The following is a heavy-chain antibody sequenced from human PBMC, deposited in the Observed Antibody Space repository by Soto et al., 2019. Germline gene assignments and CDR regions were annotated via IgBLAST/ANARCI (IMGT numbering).Heavy chain of an antibody. V-gene: IGHV1-69*12. D-gene: IGHD1-1*01. Sequence: QVQLVQSGAEVTKPGSSVTVSCKASGGTFGNSAISWVRQAPGQGLEWMGGIIPIFPPPDYAQKFQGRVTIPADESTTIAYMELTSVRSEETAVYYCARDKDRQQQGGNYYYGIDVWGQGTGVTVSS. CDR2: IIPIFPPP. CDR1: GGTFGNSA. J-gene: IGHJ6*02. CDR3: ARDKDRQQQGGNYYYGIDV.